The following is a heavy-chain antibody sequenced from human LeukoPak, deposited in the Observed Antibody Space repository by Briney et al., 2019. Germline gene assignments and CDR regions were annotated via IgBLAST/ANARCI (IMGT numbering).Heavy chain of an antibody. CDR3: ARVKVLRFLEWFLDF. V-gene: IGHV4-31*03. CDR2: VYYSGSS. Sequence: SETLSLTCSVSGSSVSSDEYYWSWVRQHPGRGLEWIGYVYYSGSSNYIPSLGGRVTMSVEVSKNQFSLELRSVTAADTAVYYCARVKVLRFLEWFLDFWGQGALVTVSS. D-gene: IGHD3-3*01. CDR1: GSSVSSDEYY. J-gene: IGHJ4*02.